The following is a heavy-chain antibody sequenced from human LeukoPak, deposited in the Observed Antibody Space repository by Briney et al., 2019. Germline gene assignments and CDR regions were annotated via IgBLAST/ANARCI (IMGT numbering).Heavy chain of an antibody. CDR3: ARGGANGDY. J-gene: IGHJ4*02. CDR1: GYSISSGYY. Sequence: SETLSLTCTVSGYSISSGYYWGWIRQPPGKGLEWIGSIYHSGSTYYNPSLKSRVTISVDTSKNQFSLKLSSVTAADTAVYYCARGGANGDYWGQGTLVTVSS. D-gene: IGHD4/OR15-4a*01. CDR2: IYHSGST. V-gene: IGHV4-38-2*02.